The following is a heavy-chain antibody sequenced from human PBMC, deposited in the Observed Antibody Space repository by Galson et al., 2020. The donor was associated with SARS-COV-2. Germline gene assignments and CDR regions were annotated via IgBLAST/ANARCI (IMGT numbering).Heavy chain of an antibody. Sequence: SVKVSCKASGGTFSSFAFSWVRQAPGQGLEWMGRIIPMFAIAQFALKFQGRVTINADKSTSTVYMEMSSLRSEDTAVYYCARDGYCSGGSRPASHYFYHGMDVWGQGTTVSVS. D-gene: IGHD2-15*01. J-gene: IGHJ6*02. V-gene: IGHV1-69*04. CDR3: ARDGYCSGGSRPASHYFYHGMDV. CDR2: IIPMFAIA. CDR1: GGTFSSFA.